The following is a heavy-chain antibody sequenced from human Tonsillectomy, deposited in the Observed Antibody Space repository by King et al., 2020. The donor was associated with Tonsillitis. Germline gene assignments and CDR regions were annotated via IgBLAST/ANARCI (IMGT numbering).Heavy chain of an antibody. CDR3: ARGAYCGGDCYSGDAFDI. V-gene: IGHV5-51*03. D-gene: IGHD2-21*01. Sequence: QLVQSGAEVKKPGESLKISCEGSGYSFTTYWIGWVRQKPGKGLEWMGIIYVGDSDTRYSPSFQGQVTISADKSIITAYLQWSSLKASDTAMYYCARGAYCGGDCYSGDAFDIWGQGTMVTVSS. J-gene: IGHJ3*02. CDR1: GYSFTTYW. CDR2: IYVGDSDT.